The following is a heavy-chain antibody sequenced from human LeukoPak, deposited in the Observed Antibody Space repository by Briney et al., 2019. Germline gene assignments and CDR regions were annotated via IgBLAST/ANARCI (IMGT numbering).Heavy chain of an antibody. D-gene: IGHD1-26*01. CDR1: RFTFSSYW. J-gene: IGHJ5*01. V-gene: IGHV3-7*03. CDR3: ARVSGNYYRWFDS. CDR2: IKQDGSEK. Sequence: PGGSLRLSCAASRFTFSSYWMSWVRQAPGKGLEWVANIKQDGSEKYYVDSVKGRFTISRDDAKNSLYLQMNSLRAKDTAVYYCARVSGNYYRWFDSWGQGTLVTVSS.